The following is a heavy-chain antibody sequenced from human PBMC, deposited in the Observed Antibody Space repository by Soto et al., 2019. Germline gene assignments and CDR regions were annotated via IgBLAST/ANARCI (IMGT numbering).Heavy chain of an antibody. V-gene: IGHV4-39*01. J-gene: IGHJ1*01. Sequence: PSETLSLTCTVSGDSISSSLHYWAWIRQSPGKGLEWIGSIHYRGSTYYNPSLTSRVTIPLDTSKNQVSLQLTSVTAADTARYFCSRHAPPGVSAPFSFWGQGTPVTSPQ. CDR2: IHYRGST. D-gene: IGHD2-8*01. CDR1: GDSISSSLHY. CDR3: SRHAPPGVSAPFSF.